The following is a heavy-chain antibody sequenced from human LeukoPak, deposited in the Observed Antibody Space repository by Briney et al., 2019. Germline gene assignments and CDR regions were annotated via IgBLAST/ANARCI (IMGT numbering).Heavy chain of an antibody. CDR3: ASEYYDFWSGYYYGVDV. D-gene: IGHD3-3*01. CDR2: ISYDGSNK. CDR1: GFTFSSYG. Sequence: GGSLRLSCAASGFTFSSYGMHWVRQAPGKGLEWVAVISYDGSNKYYADSVKGRFTISRDNSKNTLYLQMNSLRAEDTAVYYCASEYYDFWSGYYYGVDVWGQGTTVTVSS. J-gene: IGHJ6*02. V-gene: IGHV3-30*03.